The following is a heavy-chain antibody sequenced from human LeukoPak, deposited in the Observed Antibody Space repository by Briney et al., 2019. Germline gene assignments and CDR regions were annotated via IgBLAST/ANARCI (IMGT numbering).Heavy chain of an antibody. V-gene: IGHV3-21*01. CDR3: GRAFPPLRTSSAGDL. J-gene: IGHJ4*02. Sequence: PGGSLTLSCSASGFSFSDYDMNWVRQAPGKGLEWVSSISGRSSHIYYGDSVKGRFAISRDNAKNSLYLQMNSLGAEDTAVYYCGRAFPPLRTSSAGDLWGQGTLVTVSS. CDR2: ISGRSSHI. CDR1: GFSFSDYD. D-gene: IGHD3-16*01.